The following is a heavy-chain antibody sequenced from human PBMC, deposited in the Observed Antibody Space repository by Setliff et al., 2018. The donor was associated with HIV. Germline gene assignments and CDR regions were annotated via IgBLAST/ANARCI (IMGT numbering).Heavy chain of an antibody. V-gene: IGHV1-3*04. Sequence: ASVKVSCKASGYTFSQYALHWVRQAPGQRLEWMGWINTGNENTRYSQKFQGGVSIIRDTSANTAYMELTNLRSDDSAIYYCARVSGGRPGNYYYAMDVWGQGTTVTVSS. CDR3: ARVSGGRPGNYYYAMDV. CDR2: INTGNENT. CDR1: GYTFSQYA. J-gene: IGHJ6*02. D-gene: IGHD1-26*01.